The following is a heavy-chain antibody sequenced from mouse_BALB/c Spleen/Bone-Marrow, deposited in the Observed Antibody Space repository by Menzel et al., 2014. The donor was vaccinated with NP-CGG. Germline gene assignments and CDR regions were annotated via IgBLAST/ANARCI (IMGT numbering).Heavy chain of an antibody. V-gene: IGHV1S56*01. CDR1: GYTFTSYY. Sequence: QVQLQQSGPELVKPGASVMISCKASGYTFTSYYIHWVKQRPGQGLEWIGWIYPGNVNTKYNEKFKGKATLTADKSSSTAYMQLSSLTSEDSAVYFCARRYDDYFDYWGQGTTLTVSS. CDR2: IYPGNVNT. D-gene: IGHD2-14*01. CDR3: ARRYDDYFDY. J-gene: IGHJ2*01.